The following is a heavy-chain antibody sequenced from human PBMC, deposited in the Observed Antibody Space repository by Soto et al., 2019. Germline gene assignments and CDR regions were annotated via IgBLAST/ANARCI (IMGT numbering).Heavy chain of an antibody. D-gene: IGHD2-2*01. V-gene: IGHV4-31*02. CDR3: ARVNHCSSSSCYAYYYYYMDV. CDR1: GASISSDDYY. Sequence: PSETLSLTCTVSGASISSDDYYWGWIRQHPGQGLEWIGSIYYSGHTYYNPSLKSRVAISVDTSKNQFSLNLSPVTAADTAMYYCARVNHCSSSSCYAYYYYYMDVWGKGTTVTVSS. CDR2: IYYSGHT. J-gene: IGHJ6*03.